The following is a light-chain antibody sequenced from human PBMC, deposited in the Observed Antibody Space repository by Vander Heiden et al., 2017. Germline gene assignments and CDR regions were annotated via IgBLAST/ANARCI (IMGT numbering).Light chain of an antibody. Sequence: QLVLTQSPSASASLAASVKLTCTRSSGHSTYVISCQLQQPGQGTRYLMMVNRDGSHSKGDGIPDRFSGSRSGAELYLTIAGLRSEDDADYYCPTWGTGIRVFGGGTKLTVL. J-gene: IGLJ3*02. V-gene: IGLV4-69*02. CDR1: SGHSTYV. CDR3: PTWGTGIRV. CDR2: VNRDGSH.